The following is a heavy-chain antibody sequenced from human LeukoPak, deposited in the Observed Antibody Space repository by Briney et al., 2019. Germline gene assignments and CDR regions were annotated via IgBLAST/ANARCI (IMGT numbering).Heavy chain of an antibody. CDR3: ARGYSSYYYYYYMDV. D-gene: IGHD1-1*01. J-gene: IGHJ6*03. V-gene: IGHV1-69*05. Sequence: SVKVSCKASGGTFSSYAISWVRQAPGQGLEWMGGIIPIFGTANYAQKFQGRVTITTDESTSTAYMELSSLRSEDTAVYYCARGYSSYYYYYYMDVWGKGTTVTVSS. CDR1: GGTFSSYA. CDR2: IIPIFGTA.